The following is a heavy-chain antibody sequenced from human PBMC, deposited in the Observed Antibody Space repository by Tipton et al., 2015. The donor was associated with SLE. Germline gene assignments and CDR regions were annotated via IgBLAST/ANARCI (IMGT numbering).Heavy chain of an antibody. Sequence: TLSLTCTVSGDSITNHYWTWIRQPPGKGPEWIGYIHYSGTTNYNPSLKSRVTISMDTSKSQFSLKLNSVTAADTAVYYCARDWRVTGWYGGFATWAKGPLVTVSS. V-gene: IGHV4-59*11. CDR2: IHYSGTT. D-gene: IGHD6-19*01. CDR3: ARDWRVTGWYGGFAT. J-gene: IGHJ5*02. CDR1: GDSITNHY.